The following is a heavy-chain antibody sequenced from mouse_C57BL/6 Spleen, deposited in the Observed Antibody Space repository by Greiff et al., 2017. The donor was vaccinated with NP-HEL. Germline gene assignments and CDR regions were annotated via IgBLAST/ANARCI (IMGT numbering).Heavy chain of an antibody. D-gene: IGHD2-4*01. V-gene: IGHV1-55*01. CDR3: ARFPDYGGYCDY. CDR2: IYPGSGST. CDR1: GYTFTSYW. J-gene: IGHJ2*01. Sequence: QVQLKQPGAELVKPGASVKMSCKASGYTFTSYWITWVKQRPGQGLAWIGDIYPGSGSTNYNEKFKSKATLTVDTSSSTAYMQRSSLTSEDAAVYYCARFPDYGGYCDYWGQGTTLTVSS.